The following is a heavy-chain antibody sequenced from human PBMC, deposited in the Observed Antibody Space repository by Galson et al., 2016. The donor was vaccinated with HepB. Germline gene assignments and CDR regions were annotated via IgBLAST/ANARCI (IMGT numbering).Heavy chain of an antibody. D-gene: IGHD3-3*01. CDR2: IWYDGSNK. CDR1: GFTFSSYG. J-gene: IGHJ4*02. CDR3: ARGGVLRHYLGYFDY. V-gene: IGHV3-33*01. Sequence: SLRLSCAASGFTFSSYGMHWVRQAPGKGLEWVAVIWYDGSNKYYADSVKGRFTISRDNSKNTLYLQMNSLRAEDTAVYYCARGGVLRHYLGYFDYWGQGTLVTVSS.